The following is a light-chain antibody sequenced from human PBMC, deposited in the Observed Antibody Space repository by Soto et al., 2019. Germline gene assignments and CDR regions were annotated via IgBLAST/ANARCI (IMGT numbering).Light chain of an antibody. V-gene: IGLV2-11*01. CDR1: SSDVGGYNY. CDR2: DVS. J-gene: IGLJ1*01. Sequence: QSVLTQPRSVSGSPGQSVTISCAGTSSDVGGYNYVSWYQQHPGKAPKLMIHDVSKRPSGVPDRFSGSKSGNTASLTISGLQADDEADYYCCSYAGRYTYVFGTGTKVTVL. CDR3: CSYAGRYTYV.